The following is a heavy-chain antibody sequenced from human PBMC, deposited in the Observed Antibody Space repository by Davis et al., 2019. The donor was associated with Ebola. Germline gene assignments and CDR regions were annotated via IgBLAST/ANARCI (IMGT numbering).Heavy chain of an antibody. D-gene: IGHD2-2*01. V-gene: IGHV1-18*01. CDR3: ARDLRFVPAPAANGWFDP. CDR1: GDTFTNYG. J-gene: IGHJ5*02. Sequence: AASVKVSCKASGDTFTNYGFSWVRQAPGQGLEWMGWISTYNGHSNYAQKFQGRVTMTTDASTSTASMELRSLSPDDTALYFCARDLRFVPAPAANGWFDPWGQGTLVTVSS. CDR2: ISTYNGHS.